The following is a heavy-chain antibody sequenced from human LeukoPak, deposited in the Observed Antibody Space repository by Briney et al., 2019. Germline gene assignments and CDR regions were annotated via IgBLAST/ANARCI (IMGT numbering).Heavy chain of an antibody. D-gene: IGHD1-26*01. CDR3: ATVLLGSYSADY. CDR2: FDPEDGET. Sequence: ASVKVSCKVSGYTLTELSMHWVRQAPGKGLEWMGGFDPEDGETIYAQKFQGRVTMTEDTSTDTAYMELSSLRSEDTAVHYCATVLLGSYSADYWGQGTLVTVYS. V-gene: IGHV1-24*01. CDR1: GYTLTELS. J-gene: IGHJ4*02.